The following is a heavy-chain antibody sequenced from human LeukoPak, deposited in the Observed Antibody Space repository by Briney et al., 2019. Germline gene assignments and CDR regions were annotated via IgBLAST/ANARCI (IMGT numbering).Heavy chain of an antibody. V-gene: IGHV1-46*01. J-gene: IGHJ5*02. CDR3: ASDLGEDDSSGYYTYNWLDP. CDR2: INPSGGST. CDR1: GYTFTSYY. D-gene: IGHD3-22*01. Sequence: GASVKVSCKASGYTFTSYYMHWVRQAPGQGLEWMGIINPSGGSTSYAQKFQGRVTMTRDTSTSTVYMELSSLRSEDTAVYYCASDLGEDDSSGYYTYNWLDPWGQGTLVTVSS.